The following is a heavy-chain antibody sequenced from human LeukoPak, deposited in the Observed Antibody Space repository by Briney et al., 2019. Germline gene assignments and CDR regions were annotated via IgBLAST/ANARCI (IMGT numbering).Heavy chain of an antibody. J-gene: IGHJ5*02. CDR2: INPKSGGT. V-gene: IGHV1-2*02. Sequence: ASVKVSCKASGYTFTRYYMHWVRQAPGQGLEWMGWINPKSGGTNYEQKFQGRVIMTRDTSISTAYMELSSLRSDDTAVYYCARHMTTANNWFDPWGQGTLVTVSS. CDR3: ARHMTTANNWFDP. CDR1: GYTFTRYY. D-gene: IGHD1-1*01.